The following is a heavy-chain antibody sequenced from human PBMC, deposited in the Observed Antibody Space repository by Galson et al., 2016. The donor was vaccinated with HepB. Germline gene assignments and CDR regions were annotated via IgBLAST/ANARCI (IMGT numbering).Heavy chain of an antibody. Sequence: SLRLSCATSGFTFDDYIMHWVRQTPEKGLEWVSLINWDGRTTYYADSVQGRFTISRDNNRNSLSLHMNSPKSEDTALYYCAKASGSHARYYFDRWGQGTQVAVSA. V-gene: IGHV3-43*01. D-gene: IGHD3-3*01. CDR1: GFTFDDYI. J-gene: IGHJ4*02. CDR3: AKASGSHARYYFDR. CDR2: INWDGRTT.